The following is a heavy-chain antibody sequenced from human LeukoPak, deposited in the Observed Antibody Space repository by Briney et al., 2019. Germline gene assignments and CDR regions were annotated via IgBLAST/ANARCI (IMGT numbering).Heavy chain of an antibody. Sequence: GGTLRLSCAASGFTFSTYGMNWVRQAPGKGLEWVSGISPSGGITYYTDSVKGQFTISKDNSKNTLYMRMSSLRAEDTAVYYCAKDQAYYYYWGQGTLVTVSS. CDR3: AKDQAYYYY. CDR1: GFTFSTYG. CDR2: ISPSGGIT. V-gene: IGHV3-23*01. D-gene: IGHD3-22*01. J-gene: IGHJ4*02.